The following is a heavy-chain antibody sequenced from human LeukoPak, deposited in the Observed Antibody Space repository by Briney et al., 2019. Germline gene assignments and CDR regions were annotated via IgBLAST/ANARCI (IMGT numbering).Heavy chain of an antibody. CDR1: GYTFTGYY. Sequence: ASVKVSCKASGYTFTGYYMHWVRQAPGQGLEWMGWINPNSGGTNYAQKFQGRVTMTRDTSISTAYMELSRLRSDDTAVYYCATGNSSGWYELYYYYYMDVWGKGTTVTISS. CDR2: INPNSGGT. D-gene: IGHD6-19*01. CDR3: ATGNSSGWYELYYYYYMDV. J-gene: IGHJ6*03. V-gene: IGHV1-2*02.